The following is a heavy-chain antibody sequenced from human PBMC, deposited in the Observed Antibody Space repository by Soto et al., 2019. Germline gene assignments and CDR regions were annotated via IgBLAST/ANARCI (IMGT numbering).Heavy chain of an antibody. CDR3: ARDQADDSSGYPPGGLDY. Sequence: GASVKVSCKASGYTFTSYYMHWVRQAPGQGLEWMGIINPSGGSTSYAQKFQGRVTMTRDTSTSTVYMELSSLRSEDTAVYYCARDQADDSSGYPPGGLDYWGQGTLVTVSS. J-gene: IGHJ4*02. CDR1: GYTFTSYY. CDR2: INPSGGST. V-gene: IGHV1-46*01. D-gene: IGHD3-22*01.